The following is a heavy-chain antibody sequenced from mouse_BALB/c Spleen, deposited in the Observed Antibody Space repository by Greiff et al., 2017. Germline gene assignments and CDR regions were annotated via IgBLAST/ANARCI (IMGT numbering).Heavy chain of an antibody. D-gene: IGHD2-4*01. CDR3: ARHDDYDYDRGDYYAMDY. Sequence: EVKLMESGGGLVKLGGSLKLSCAASGFTFSSYYMSWVRQTPEKRLELVAAINSNGGSTYYPDTVKGRFTISRDNAKNTLYLQMSSLKSEDTALYYCARHDDYDYDRGDYYAMDYWGQGTSVTVSS. CDR2: INSNGGST. V-gene: IGHV5-6-2*01. CDR1: GFTFSSYY. J-gene: IGHJ4*01.